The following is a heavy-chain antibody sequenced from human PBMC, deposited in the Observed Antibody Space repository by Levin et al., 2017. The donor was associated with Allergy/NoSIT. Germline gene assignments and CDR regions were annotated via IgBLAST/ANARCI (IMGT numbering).Heavy chain of an antibody. J-gene: IGHJ4*02. CDR1: GGTFSSYA. CDR2: IIPIFGTA. CDR3: ARWGPNGDYDSSVSDY. D-gene: IGHD4-17*01. V-gene: IGHV1-69*06. Sequence: EASVKVSCKASGGTFSSYAISWVRQAPGQGLEWMGGIIPIFGTANYAQKFQGRVTITADKSTSTAYMELSSLRSEDTAVYYCARWGPNGDYDSSVSDYWGQGTLVTVSS.